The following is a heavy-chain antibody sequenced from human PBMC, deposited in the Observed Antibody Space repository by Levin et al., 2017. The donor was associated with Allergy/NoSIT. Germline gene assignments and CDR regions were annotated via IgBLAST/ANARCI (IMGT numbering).Heavy chain of an antibody. D-gene: IGHD6-19*01. Sequence: PGESLKISCQGSGYSFTSYWISWVRQMPGKGLEWMGRIDPSDSYTHYSPSFQGHVTISADKSIGTAYLPWSGLKASDTAMYYCARQGAHGSGWFGRDFDYWGQGTLVTVSS. CDR2: IDPSDSYT. CDR1: GYSFTSYW. CDR3: ARQGAHGSGWFGRDFDY. J-gene: IGHJ4*02. V-gene: IGHV5-10-1*01.